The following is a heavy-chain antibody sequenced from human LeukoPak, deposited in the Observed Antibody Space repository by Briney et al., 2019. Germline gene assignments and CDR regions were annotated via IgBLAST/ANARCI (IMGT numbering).Heavy chain of an antibody. Sequence: PARSLSLACAAAGFAFSGLSIGCVRQAPRKGLEWVSAISDGGGSTYYADSVKGRFTISRDNSKNTLFLQMNSLRAEDTAVYYCAKDARRTSGWYFFDYWGQGTLVTVSS. CDR3: AKDARRTSGWYFFDY. CDR1: GFAFSGLS. V-gene: IGHV3-23*01. CDR2: ISDGGGST. J-gene: IGHJ4*02. D-gene: IGHD6-19*01.